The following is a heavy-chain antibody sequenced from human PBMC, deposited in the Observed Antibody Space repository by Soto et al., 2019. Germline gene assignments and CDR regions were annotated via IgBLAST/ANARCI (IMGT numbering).Heavy chain of an antibody. Sequence: GGSLRLSCAASGFTFSSYGMHWVRQAPGKGLEWVAVISYDGSNKYYADSVKGRFTISRDNSKNTLYLQMNSLRAEDTAVYYCAKDLASYGSGSYVRWEKPAYYGMDGWGQGTTVTVSS. J-gene: IGHJ6*02. V-gene: IGHV3-30*18. D-gene: IGHD3-10*01. CDR2: ISYDGSNK. CDR3: AKDLASYGSGSYVRWEKPAYYGMDG. CDR1: GFTFSSYG.